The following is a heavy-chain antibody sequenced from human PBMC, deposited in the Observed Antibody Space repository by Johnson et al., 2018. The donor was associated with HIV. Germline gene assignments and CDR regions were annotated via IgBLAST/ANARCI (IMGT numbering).Heavy chain of an antibody. V-gene: IGHV3-38-3*01. Sequence: VQLVESRGVLVQPGGSLRLSCAASGFTVSSNEMSWVRQAPGKGLEWVSSISGGTIYYADSVKGRFSISRDNATNSLYLQMNSLRAEDTAVYYCARDRGYWDAFDIWGQGTMVIVSS. CDR2: ISGGTI. CDR1: GFTVSSNE. CDR3: ARDRGYWDAFDI. J-gene: IGHJ3*02. D-gene: IGHD3-22*01.